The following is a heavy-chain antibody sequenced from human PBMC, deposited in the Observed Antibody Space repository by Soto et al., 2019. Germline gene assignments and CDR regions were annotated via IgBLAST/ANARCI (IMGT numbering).Heavy chain of an antibody. J-gene: IGHJ3*02. CDR1: GFTFSSYA. V-gene: IGHV3-30-3*01. CDR3: ARDSGYRDAFDI. Sequence: GGSLRLSCAASGFTFSSYAMHWVRQAPGKGLEWVAVISYDGSNKYYADSVKGRFTISRDNSKNTLYLQMNSLRAEDTAVYYCARDSGYRDAFDIWGQGTMVTVSS. D-gene: IGHD5-12*01. CDR2: ISYDGSNK.